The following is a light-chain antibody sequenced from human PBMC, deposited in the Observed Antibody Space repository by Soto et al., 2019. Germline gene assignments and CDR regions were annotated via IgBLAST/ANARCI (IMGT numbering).Light chain of an antibody. V-gene: IGLV2-8*01. Sequence: QSALTQPPSASGSPGQSVTISCTGTSSDVGDYNYVSWYQQHPSKAPKLMIYEVTKRPSGVPDRFSGSKSGITASLTVSGLQAEDEADYYRTSYAGRYTYVFGTGTKVTVL. CDR1: SSDVGDYNY. CDR3: TSYAGRYTYV. CDR2: EVT. J-gene: IGLJ1*01.